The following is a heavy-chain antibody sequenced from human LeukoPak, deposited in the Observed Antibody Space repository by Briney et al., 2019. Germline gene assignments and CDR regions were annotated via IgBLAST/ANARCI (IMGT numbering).Heavy chain of an antibody. D-gene: IGHD4-17*01. Sequence: SETLSLTCTVSGGAISSGGYSWSWIRQPPGKELEWIGYIYDSGRTYYNPSLKSRVTISLDTSKNQFSLKVNSVTAADTAVYYCVGDIYGDSNWGQGTLATVSS. CDR3: VGDIYGDSN. CDR1: GGAISSGGYS. V-gene: IGHV4-30-4*07. CDR2: IYDSGRT. J-gene: IGHJ4*02.